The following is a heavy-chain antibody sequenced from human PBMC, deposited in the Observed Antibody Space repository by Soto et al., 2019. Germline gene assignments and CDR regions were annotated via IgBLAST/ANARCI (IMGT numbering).Heavy chain of an antibody. CDR2: IYSGGST. Sequence: PGGSLRLSCAASGFTVSSNYMSWVRQAPGKGLEWVSVIYSGGSTYYADSVKGRFTISRHNSKNTLYLQMNSLRAEDTAVYCCASSRETPEQWLAKSDAFDIWGQGTMVTVSS. CDR1: GFTVSSNY. CDR3: ASSRETPEQWLAKSDAFDI. V-gene: IGHV3-53*04. J-gene: IGHJ3*02. D-gene: IGHD6-19*01.